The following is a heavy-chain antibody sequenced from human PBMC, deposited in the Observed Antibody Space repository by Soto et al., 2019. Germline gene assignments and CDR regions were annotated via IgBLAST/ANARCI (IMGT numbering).Heavy chain of an antibody. CDR3: AYDLEGDYVF. D-gene: IGHD4-17*01. V-gene: IGHV3-23*01. Sequence: VGSLRLSCAASGFTFSSYAMSWVRQAPGKGLEWVSAISGSGGSTYYADSVKGRFTISRDNSKNTLYLQMNSLRAEDTDVYYCAYDLEGDYVFWGQGTLVTVSS. CDR2: ISGSGGST. J-gene: IGHJ4*02. CDR1: GFTFSSYA.